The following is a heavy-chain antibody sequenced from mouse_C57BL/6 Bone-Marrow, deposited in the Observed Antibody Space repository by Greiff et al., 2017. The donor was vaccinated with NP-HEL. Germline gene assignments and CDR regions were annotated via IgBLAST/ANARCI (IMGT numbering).Heavy chain of an antibody. CDR2: ISSGSSSI. J-gene: IGHJ3*01. D-gene: IGHD2-4*01. V-gene: IGHV5-17*01. CDR3: ASQRLRRALAY. Sequence: EVQLVESGGGLVKPGGSLKLSCAASGFTFSDYGMHWVRQAPEQGLEWVAYISSGSSSIYYADTVKGRFTLDRDNAKNTLFLQMTSLRAEDTDMCYCASQRLRRALAYWGQGTLVTVSA. CDR1: GFTFSDYG.